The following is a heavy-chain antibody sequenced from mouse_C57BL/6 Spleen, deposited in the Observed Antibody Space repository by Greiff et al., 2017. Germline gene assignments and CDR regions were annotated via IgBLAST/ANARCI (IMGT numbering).Heavy chain of an antibody. CDR2: ISSGGSYT. J-gene: IGHJ3*01. Sequence: DVHLVESGGDLVKPGGSLKLSCAASGFTFSSYGMSWVRQTPDKRLEWVATISSGGSYTYYPDSVKGRFTISRDNAKNTLYLQMSSLKCEDTAMYYCARQDGGLRTIAYWGQGTLVTVSA. CDR3: ARQDGGLRTIAY. CDR1: GFTFSSYG. V-gene: IGHV5-6*01. D-gene: IGHD2-4*01.